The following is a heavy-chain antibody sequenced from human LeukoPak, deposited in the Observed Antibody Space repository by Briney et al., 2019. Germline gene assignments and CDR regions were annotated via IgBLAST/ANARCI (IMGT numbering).Heavy chain of an antibody. CDR2: ISPSSHDI. J-gene: IGHJ4*01. D-gene: IGHD2-8*01. Sequence: GSLRLSCAASGFTFSDYYMSWIREAPGKGVESLAYISPSSHDIYYADSVKGRFTISRDNARTSLYLQMNSLGPDDTALYYCSTDPRLLTYWGHGTLVTVSS. CDR1: GFTFSDYY. CDR3: STDPRLLTY. V-gene: IGHV3-11*01.